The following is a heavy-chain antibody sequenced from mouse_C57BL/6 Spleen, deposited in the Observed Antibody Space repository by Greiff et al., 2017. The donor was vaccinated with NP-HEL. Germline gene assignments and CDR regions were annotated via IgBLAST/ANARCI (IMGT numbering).Heavy chain of an antibody. Sequence: QVQLQQSGAELVKPGASVKMSCKASGYTFTSYWITWVKQRPGPGLEWIGDIYPGSGSTNYNEKFKSKATLTVDTSSSTAYMQLSSLTSEDSAVYSWAIRSWDYPAWFAYWGQGTLVTVAA. CDR3: AIRSWDYPAWFAY. V-gene: IGHV1-55*01. J-gene: IGHJ3*01. CDR1: GYTFTSYW. CDR2: IYPGSGST. D-gene: IGHD2-4*01.